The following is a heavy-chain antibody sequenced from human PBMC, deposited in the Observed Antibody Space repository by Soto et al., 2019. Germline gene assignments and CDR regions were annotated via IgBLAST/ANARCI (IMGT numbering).Heavy chain of an antibody. CDR2: ISYDGSNK. J-gene: IGHJ1*01. Sequence: WGCLRLSCAPSSITFSSYSMRWMRQAPGKVLEWLAVISYDGSNKYYADSVNGRFTISRDNSKNTLYLQMNSLIAEDTAVYYCAKNSLYDSCGYPTRLQYSQHWGQGP. CDR3: AKNSLYDSCGYPTRLQYSQH. CDR1: SITFSSYS. V-gene: IGHV3-30*18. D-gene: IGHD3-22*01.